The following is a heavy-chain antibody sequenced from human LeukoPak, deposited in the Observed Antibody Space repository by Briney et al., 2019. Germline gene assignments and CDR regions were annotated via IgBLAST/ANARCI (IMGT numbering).Heavy chain of an antibody. J-gene: IGHJ3*02. V-gene: IGHV3-7*01. CDR1: GFTFSTYW. CDR3: ARELVRMVRRVGGAFDI. CDR2: IRQDGSKI. Sequence: PGGSLGLSCAASGFTFSTYWMSWVRQAPGKGLEWVANIRQDGSKIYYVDSVKGRFTISRDNAKNSLYLQMNSLRAEDTAVYYCARELVRMVRRVGGAFDIWGQGTMVTVSS. D-gene: IGHD3-10*01.